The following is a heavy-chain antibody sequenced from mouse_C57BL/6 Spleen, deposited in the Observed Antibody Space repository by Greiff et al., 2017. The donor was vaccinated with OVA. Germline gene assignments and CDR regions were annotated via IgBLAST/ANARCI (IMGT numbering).Heavy chain of an antibody. D-gene: IGHD2-1*01. CDR1: GYAFSSSW. CDR2: IYPGDGDT. Sequence: QVQLQQSGPELVKPGASVKISCKASGYAFSSSWMNWVKQRPGKGLEWIGRIYPGDGDTNYNGKFKGKATLTADKSSSTAYMQLSSLTSEDSAVYCCARSGNYGAMDYWGQGTSVTVSS. CDR3: ARSGNYGAMDY. V-gene: IGHV1-82*01. J-gene: IGHJ4*01.